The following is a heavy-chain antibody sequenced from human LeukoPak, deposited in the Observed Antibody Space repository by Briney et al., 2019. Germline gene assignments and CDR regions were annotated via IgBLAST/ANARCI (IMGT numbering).Heavy chain of an antibody. D-gene: IGHD2-15*01. J-gene: IGHJ5*02. CDR3: AREGYCSGGSCYRDDNWFDP. Sequence: ASVKVSCKASGYTFTGYYMHWVRQAPGQRLEWMGWINPNRGGTNYAQKFQGRVTMTRDTSISTAYMELSRLRSDDTAVYYWAREGYCSGGSCYRDDNWFDPWGQGTLVTVSS. V-gene: IGHV1-2*02. CDR1: GYTFTGYY. CDR2: INPNRGGT.